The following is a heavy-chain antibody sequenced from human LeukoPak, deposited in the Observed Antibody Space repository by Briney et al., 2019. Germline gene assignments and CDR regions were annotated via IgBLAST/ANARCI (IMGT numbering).Heavy chain of an antibody. V-gene: IGHV1-46*01. D-gene: IGHD6-19*01. CDR3: ARGHSVAEPNDY. Sequence: ASVKVSCKASGYTFTSYYMHWVRQAPGQGLEWMGIINPSGGSTSYAQKFQSRVTMTRDTSTSADYMELSSLRSEDTAVYHCARGHSVAEPNDYWGQGTLVTVSS. CDR1: GYTFTSYY. J-gene: IGHJ4*02. CDR2: INPSGGST.